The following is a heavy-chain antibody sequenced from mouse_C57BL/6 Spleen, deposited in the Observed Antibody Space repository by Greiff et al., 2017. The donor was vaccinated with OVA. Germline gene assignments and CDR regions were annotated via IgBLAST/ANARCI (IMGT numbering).Heavy chain of an antibody. CDR3: ARCGTTVVGGYLDV. J-gene: IGHJ1*03. V-gene: IGHV1-81*01. CDR2: IYPRSGNT. Sequence: QVQLKQSGAELARPGASVKLSCKASGYTFTSYGISWVKQRTGQGLEWIGEIYPRSGNTYYNEKFKGKATLTADKSSSTAYMELRSLTSEDSAVYFCARCGTTVVGGYLDVWGTGTTVTVSS. CDR1: GYTFTSYG. D-gene: IGHD1-1*01.